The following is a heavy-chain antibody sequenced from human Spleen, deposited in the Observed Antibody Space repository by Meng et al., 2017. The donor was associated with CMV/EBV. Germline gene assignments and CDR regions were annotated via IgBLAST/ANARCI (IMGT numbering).Heavy chain of an antibody. J-gene: IGHJ4*02. CDR2: IKQDGSEK. V-gene: IGHV3-7*01. CDR1: GFTFSDHY. CDR3: ARERTSFLDY. D-gene: IGHD6-6*01. Sequence: GESLKISCAASGFTFSDHYMDWVRQAPGKGLEWVANIKQDGSEKYYVDSVKGRFTISRDNAKNSLYLQMNSLRAEDTAVYYCARERTSFLDYWGQGTLVTVSS.